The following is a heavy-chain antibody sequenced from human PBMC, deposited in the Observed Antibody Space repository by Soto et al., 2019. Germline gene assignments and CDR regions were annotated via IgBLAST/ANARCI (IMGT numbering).Heavy chain of an antibody. Sequence: QVQLQQSGPGLVKPSQTPSLTCAISGDSVSSNSAAWNWIRQSPSRGLEWLGRTYYRSTWFTDYAGSVKSRITVNPDTSKHKFSLQLNSVTPEDTAVYYCARDDIAVVRYGMDVWGQGTTVTVSS. CDR3: ARDDIAVVRYGMDV. D-gene: IGHD6-19*01. CDR1: GDSVSSNSAA. J-gene: IGHJ6*02. V-gene: IGHV6-1*01. CDR2: TYYRSTWFT.